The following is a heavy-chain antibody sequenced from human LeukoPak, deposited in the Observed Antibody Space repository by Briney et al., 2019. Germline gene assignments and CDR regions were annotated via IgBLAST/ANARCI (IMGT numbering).Heavy chain of an antibody. CDR3: AKEYGSSSWYFPLDY. CDR2: ISGSGGST. Sequence: GGSLRLSCAASGFTFSSYAMSWVRQAPGKGLEWVSAISGSGGSTYYADSVKGRFTISRDNSKNTLYLQMNSLRAEDTAIYYCAKEYGSSSWYFPLDYWGQGTLVTVSS. V-gene: IGHV3-23*01. J-gene: IGHJ4*02. D-gene: IGHD6-13*01. CDR1: GFTFSSYA.